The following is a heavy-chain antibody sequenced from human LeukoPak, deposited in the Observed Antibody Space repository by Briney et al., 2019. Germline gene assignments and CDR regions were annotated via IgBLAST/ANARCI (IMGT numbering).Heavy chain of an antibody. J-gene: IGHJ5*02. Sequence: PSETLSLTCTVSGGSISSYYWSWIRQPAGKGLEWIGRIYTSGSTNYNPSLKSRVTISVDKSKNQFSLKLSSVTAADTAVYYCATRPRYIVGATSGWFDPWGQGTLVTVSS. D-gene: IGHD1-26*01. CDR2: IYTSGST. V-gene: IGHV4-4*07. CDR3: ATRPRYIVGATSGWFDP. CDR1: GGSISSYY.